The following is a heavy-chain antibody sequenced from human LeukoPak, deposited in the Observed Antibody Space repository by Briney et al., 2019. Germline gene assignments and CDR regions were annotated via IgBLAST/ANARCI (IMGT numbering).Heavy chain of an antibody. CDR3: ARGRSYGSGSSPYGMDV. CDR1: GFTFSSYW. V-gene: IGHV3-74*01. Sequence: GGSLRLSCAASGFTFSSYWMHWVRQAPGKGLVWVAHINSDGSSTSYADSVKGRFTISRDNAKNTLYVQMNSLRAEDTAVYYCARGRSYGSGSSPYGMDVWGKETTVTVSS. D-gene: IGHD3-10*01. J-gene: IGHJ6*04. CDR2: INSDGSST.